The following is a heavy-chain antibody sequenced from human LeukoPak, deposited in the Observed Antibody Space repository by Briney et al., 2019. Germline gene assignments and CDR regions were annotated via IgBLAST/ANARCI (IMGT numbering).Heavy chain of an antibody. D-gene: IGHD3-16*01. CDR1: GSTLTELS. J-gene: IGHJ4*02. V-gene: IGHV1-8*03. CDR2: MNPNSGNT. CDR3: ARAIWGRRDY. Sequence: ASVKVSCKVSGSTLTELSMHWVRQAPGKGLEWMGWMNPNSGNTGYAQKFQGRVTITRNTSISTAYMELSSLRSEDTAVYYCARAIWGRRDYWGQGTLVTVSS.